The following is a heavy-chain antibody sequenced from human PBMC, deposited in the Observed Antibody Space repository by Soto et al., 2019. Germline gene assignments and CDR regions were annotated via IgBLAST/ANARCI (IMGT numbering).Heavy chain of an antibody. CDR2: IYYSGST. CDR1: GGSISSYY. CDR3: ARRYGYYFDY. J-gene: IGHJ4*02. V-gene: IGHV4-59*08. D-gene: IGHD4-17*01. Sequence: XXILSLPFTVSGGSISSYYWNWIRQPPGKGLEWIGYIYYSGSTNYNPSLKSRVTISVDTSKNQLSLKLSSVTAADTAVYYCARRYGYYFDYWGQGTLVTVSS.